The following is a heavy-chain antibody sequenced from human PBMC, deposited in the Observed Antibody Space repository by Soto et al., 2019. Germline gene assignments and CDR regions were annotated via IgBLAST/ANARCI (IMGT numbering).Heavy chain of an antibody. CDR1: GGSISSGGYY. D-gene: IGHD2-2*01. CDR3: ARDVVVVPAANGPNNCFDP. Sequence: SETLSLTCTVSGGSISSGGYYWSWIRQHPGKGLEWIGYIYYSGSTYYNPSLKSRVTISVDTSKNQFSLKLSSVTAADTAVYYCARDVVVVPAANGPNNCFDPWGQGTLVTVSS. J-gene: IGHJ5*02. CDR2: IYYSGST. V-gene: IGHV4-31*03.